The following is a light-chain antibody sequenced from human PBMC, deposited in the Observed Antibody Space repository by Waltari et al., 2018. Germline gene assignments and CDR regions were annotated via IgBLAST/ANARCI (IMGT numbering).Light chain of an antibody. Sequence: DIQMTQSPSSLAASVEDRVTITCRASQDIYTSWAWFQQKPVQTPKLLLYATSRLEGGVPSRFSGSGSGAEYTLTVTSLQPEDVATYYCQQYNSIPRTFGQGTKVEI. J-gene: IGKJ1*01. CDR2: ATS. CDR3: QQYNSIPRT. V-gene: IGKV1-NL1*01. CDR1: QDIYTS.